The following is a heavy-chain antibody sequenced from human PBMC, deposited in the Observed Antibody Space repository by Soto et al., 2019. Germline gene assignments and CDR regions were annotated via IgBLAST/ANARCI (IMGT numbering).Heavy chain of an antibody. V-gene: IGHV3-9*01. CDR1: GFTFDDYA. CDR2: ISWNSGNI. D-gene: IGHD6-6*01. Sequence: EVQLVESGGGLVQPGRSLRLSCAASGFTFDDYAMHWVRQPPGKGLEWVSGISWNSGNIGYADSVKGRFTISRDNAKNSLYLQMKSLRAEDTALYYCKKRSSYTYNYYMDVWGKGTTVTVSS. J-gene: IGHJ6*03. CDR3: KKRSSYTYNYYMDV.